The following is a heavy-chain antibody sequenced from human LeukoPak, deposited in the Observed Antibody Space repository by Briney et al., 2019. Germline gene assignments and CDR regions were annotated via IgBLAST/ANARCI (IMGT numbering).Heavy chain of an antibody. CDR1: GFIFDEYA. Sequence: GGPLRLSCAASGFIFDEYAMHWLQQAAGKGLEWVSCISWNSGSIVYADSVKGRFTISRDNARNSLYLQMNTLRAEDTDVYLCATSGLSRFGFWDQGPLVTVSS. V-gene: IGHV3-9*01. CDR3: ATSGLSRFGF. D-gene: IGHD2/OR15-2a*01. J-gene: IGHJ4*02. CDR2: ISWNSGSI.